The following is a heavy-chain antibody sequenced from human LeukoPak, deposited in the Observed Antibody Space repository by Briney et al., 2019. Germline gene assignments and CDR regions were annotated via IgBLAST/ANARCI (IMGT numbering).Heavy chain of an antibody. V-gene: IGHV1-46*01. CDR3: ARERSSGYNDAFDI. CDR2: INPSGGNT. Sequence: ASVTVSCTASGGTFSSYAITWVRQAPGQGLEWMGIINPSGGNTNYAQKFQGRVTMTRDMSTSTVYMELSSLRSEDTAVYCCARERSSGYNDAFDIWGQGTMVTVSS. CDR1: GGTFSSYA. J-gene: IGHJ3*02. D-gene: IGHD3-22*01.